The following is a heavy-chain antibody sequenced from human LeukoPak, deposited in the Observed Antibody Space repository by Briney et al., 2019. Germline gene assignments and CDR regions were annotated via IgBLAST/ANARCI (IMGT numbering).Heavy chain of an antibody. CDR3: ARDIELST. Sequence: GGSLRLSCAASGFMFRDAAMTWVRQALGKGLEWVSLIASSGLSTYYADSVKGRFTISRDNSKNTVSLQINSLRVEDTAIYYCARDIELSTWGLGTLVTVSS. D-gene: IGHD5-12*01. V-gene: IGHV3-23*01. J-gene: IGHJ3*01. CDR1: GFMFRDAA. CDR2: IASSGLST.